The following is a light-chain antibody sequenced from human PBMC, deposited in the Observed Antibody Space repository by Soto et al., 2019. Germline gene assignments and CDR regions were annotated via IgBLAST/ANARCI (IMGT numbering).Light chain of an antibody. CDR3: QQYNNSPWT. J-gene: IGKJ1*01. CDR2: GAS. Sequence: EIVLTQSPGTLSLSPGERATLSCMASQSVSSNYLAWYQQKPGQAPRLLIYGASSRATGIPDRFSGSGSGTDFTLTISRLEPEDCAVYYCQQYNNSPWTFGQGTKVDIK. V-gene: IGKV3-20*01. CDR1: QSVSSNY.